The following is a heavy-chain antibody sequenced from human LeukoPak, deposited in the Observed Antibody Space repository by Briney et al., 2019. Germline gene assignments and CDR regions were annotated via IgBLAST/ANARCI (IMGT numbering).Heavy chain of an antibody. J-gene: IGHJ4*02. CDR1: GFTFSDYY. CDR3: ASLSSSWYFNY. V-gene: IGHV3-11*04. CDR2: ISSSGSTI. D-gene: IGHD6-13*01. Sequence: GGSLRLSCAASGFTFSDYYMSWIRQAPGKGLEWVSYISSSGSTIYYADSVKGRFTISRDNAKNSLYLQMNSLRAEDTAVSYCASLSSSWYFNYWGQGTLVTVSS.